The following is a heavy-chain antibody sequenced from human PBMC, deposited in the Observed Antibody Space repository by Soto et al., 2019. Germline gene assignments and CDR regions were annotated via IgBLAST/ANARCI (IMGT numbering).Heavy chain of an antibody. CDR3: STGGISGSRWWYCGMDV. J-gene: IGHJ6*02. CDR1: GFSFTNAW. V-gene: IGHV3-15*07. CDR2: IRSINDGGTT. D-gene: IGHD1-26*01. Sequence: EVQLVESGGGLVKPGESLRLSCTASGFSFTNAWMNWVRQAPGKALEWVARIRSINDGGTTDYAAPVKGRFTISRDDSQNTLYLQMNRLITEDTAVYYCSTGGISGSRWWYCGMDVWGQGTTVTVSS.